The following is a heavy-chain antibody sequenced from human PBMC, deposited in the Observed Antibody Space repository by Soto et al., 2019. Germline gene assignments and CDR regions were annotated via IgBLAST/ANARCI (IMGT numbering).Heavy chain of an antibody. CDR1: GGSFSGYY. CDR3: ARGVATIAAPLDYFDY. Sequence: SETLSLTCAVYGGSFSGYYWSWIRQPPGKGLEWIGEINHSGSTNYNPSLKSRVTISVDTSKNQFSLKLSSVTAADTAVYYCARGVATIAAPLDYFDYWGQGTLVTVSS. V-gene: IGHV4-34*01. J-gene: IGHJ4*02. D-gene: IGHD5-12*01. CDR2: INHSGST.